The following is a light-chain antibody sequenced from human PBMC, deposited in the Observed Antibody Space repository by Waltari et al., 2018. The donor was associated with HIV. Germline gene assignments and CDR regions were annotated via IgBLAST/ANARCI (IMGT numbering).Light chain of an antibody. CDR2: DAS. Sequence: DIQMTKSPSSLSASVGDRVTITCQASQDISNYLNWYQQKPGKAPKLLIFDASNLETGVPARLIGSGSGTDFTFTISSLQPEDIATYYCQQYDNVPPTFGGGTKVEIK. V-gene: IGKV1-33*01. CDR1: QDISNY. J-gene: IGKJ4*01. CDR3: QQYDNVPPT.